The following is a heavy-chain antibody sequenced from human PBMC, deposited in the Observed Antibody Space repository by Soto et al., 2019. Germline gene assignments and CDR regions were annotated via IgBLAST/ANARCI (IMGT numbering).Heavy chain of an antibody. J-gene: IGHJ4*02. CDR2: ISSISNTI. CDR3: ARDRGCSGGICYRDLGY. CDR1: GFTFSTYS. Sequence: EVQLVESGGGLVQPGVSLRLSCAASGFTFSTYSMSWVRQAPGKGLEWVSYISSISNTIYYADSVKGRFTISRDNAKNSLYLHMNRLSAVDTAVYYCARDRGCSGGICYRDLGYWGQGTLVTVSS. D-gene: IGHD2-15*01. V-gene: IGHV3-48*01.